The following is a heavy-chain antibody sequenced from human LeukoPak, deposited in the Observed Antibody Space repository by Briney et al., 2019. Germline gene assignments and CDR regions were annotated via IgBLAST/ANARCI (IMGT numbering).Heavy chain of an antibody. D-gene: IGHD4-17*01. J-gene: IGHJ5*01. CDR1: GVSISSGDYY. CDR3: ARETRPLYGDYRWFDS. V-gene: IGHV4-30-4*01. Sequence: SETLSLTCTVSGVSISSGDYYWSWIRQPPGKGLEWIGYIYYSGSTYYNPSLKSRVTISVDTSKNQFSLKLSSVTAADTAVYYCARETRPLYGDYRWFDSWGQGTLVTVSS. CDR2: IYYSGST.